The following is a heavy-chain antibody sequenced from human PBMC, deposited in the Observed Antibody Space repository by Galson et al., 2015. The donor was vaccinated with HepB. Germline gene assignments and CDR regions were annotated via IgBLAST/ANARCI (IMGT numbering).Heavy chain of an antibody. D-gene: IGHD4/OR15-4a*01. Sequence: SLRLSCAASGFTFSNYWIHWVRQVPGKGLVWVSLINRDGSITKYADSVKGRFTISRDNAKNTLYLQMNSLRAEDTALYYCAREPDYSTHDHWSQGTLVIVPS. J-gene: IGHJ4*02. CDR3: AREPDYSTHDH. CDR2: INRDGSIT. CDR1: GFTFSNYW. V-gene: IGHV3-74*01.